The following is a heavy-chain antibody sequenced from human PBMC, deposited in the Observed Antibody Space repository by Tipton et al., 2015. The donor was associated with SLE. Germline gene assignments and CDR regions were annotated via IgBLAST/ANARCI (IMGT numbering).Heavy chain of an antibody. V-gene: IGHV3-30*04. CDR1: GLTFNVYA. CDR2: ISYDGTNK. J-gene: IGHJ3*02. Sequence: SLRLSCAAYGLTFNVYAMHWVRQAPGEGLEWVSTISYDGTNKYYADSVKGRFTTSRDNSQNTLYLQMQSLRPEDTAVYYCARDGDDDGAFDIWGQGTMVSVSS. D-gene: IGHD5-24*01. CDR3: ARDGDDDGAFDI.